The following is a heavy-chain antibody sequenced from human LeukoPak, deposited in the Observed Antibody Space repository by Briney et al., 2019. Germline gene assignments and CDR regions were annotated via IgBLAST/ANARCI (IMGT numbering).Heavy chain of an antibody. CDR3: ARVRTMVRGVTDYYFDY. Sequence: ASVKVSCKASGYTFTSYGISWVRQAPGQGLEWMGWISAYNGNTNYAQKLQGRVTMTTDTSTSTAYMELWSLRSDDTAVYYCARVRTMVRGVTDYYFDYWGQGTLVTISS. V-gene: IGHV1-18*01. CDR2: ISAYNGNT. D-gene: IGHD3-10*01. CDR1: GYTFTSYG. J-gene: IGHJ4*02.